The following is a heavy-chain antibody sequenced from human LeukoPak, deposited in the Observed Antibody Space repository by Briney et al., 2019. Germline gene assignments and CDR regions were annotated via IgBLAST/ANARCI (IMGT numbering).Heavy chain of an antibody. V-gene: IGHV3-30*01. CDR3: ARVTGHSGYDLKY. CDR1: GFLFSAYH. D-gene: IGHD5-12*01. Sequence: PGRSLRLSCAASGFLFSAYHFHWVRQAPGKGLEWVAFISYDGSSKNYAQSVKGRFTISRDNSKNTLYVQMNSLRHEDTAVYYCARVTGHSGYDLKYWGQGALVTVSS. J-gene: IGHJ4*02. CDR2: ISYDGSSK.